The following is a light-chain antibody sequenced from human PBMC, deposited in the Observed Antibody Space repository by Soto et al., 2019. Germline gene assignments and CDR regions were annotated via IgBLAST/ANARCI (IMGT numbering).Light chain of an antibody. V-gene: IGLV2-14*01. CDR1: TSDFVNYTY. J-gene: IGLJ2*01. CDR2: EVS. CDR3: SSYTVSTDVV. Sequence: QSVLTQPASLSGSPGQSVTISCSGTTSDFVNYTYVSWYQHHPGKAPQLILFEVSNRPSGVSSRFSGSKSGNTASLIISGLQAEDEAYYYCSSYTVSTDVVFGGGTKLTVL.